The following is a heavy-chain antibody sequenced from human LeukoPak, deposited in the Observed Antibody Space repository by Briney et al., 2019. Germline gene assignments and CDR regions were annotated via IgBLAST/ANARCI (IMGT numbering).Heavy chain of an antibody. Sequence: ASVKVSCKASGYTFTSYGISWVRQAPGEGLEWMGWISAYNGNTNYAQMLQGRVTMTTDTSTSTAYMELRRLRSDDTAVYYCARDRVVPAAPLDVWGKGTTVTVSS. D-gene: IGHD2-2*01. J-gene: IGHJ6*04. CDR1: GYTFTSYG. V-gene: IGHV1-18*01. CDR3: ARDRVVPAAPLDV. CDR2: ISAYNGNT.